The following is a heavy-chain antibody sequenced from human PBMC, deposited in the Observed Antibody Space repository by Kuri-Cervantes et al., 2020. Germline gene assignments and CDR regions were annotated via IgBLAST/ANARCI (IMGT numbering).Heavy chain of an antibody. V-gene: IGHV1-69*13. CDR3: ARVTHREVVPAEDY. Sequence: SVKVSCKASGGTFSSYAISWVRQAPGQGLEWMGGIIPIFGTANYAQKFQGRVTITADESTSTAYMELRSLRSDDTAVYYCARVTHREVVPAEDYWGQGTLVTVSS. J-gene: IGHJ4*02. CDR1: GGTFSSYA. CDR2: IIPIFGTA. D-gene: IGHD2-2*01.